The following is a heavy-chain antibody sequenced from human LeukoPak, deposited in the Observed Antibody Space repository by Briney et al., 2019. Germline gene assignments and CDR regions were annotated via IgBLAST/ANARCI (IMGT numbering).Heavy chain of an antibody. Sequence: PGGSLRLSCAASGFTFSGYEMNCVRQAPGKGLEWISYICGRGKTKYYADSVKGRFTISRDDAKNFLYLQMNSLRAEDTAVYYCAKVEGEGLYYYDSSGFDYWGQGTLVTVSS. CDR2: ICGRGKTK. V-gene: IGHV3-48*03. CDR3: AKVEGEGLYYYDSSGFDY. D-gene: IGHD3-22*01. CDR1: GFTFSGYE. J-gene: IGHJ4*02.